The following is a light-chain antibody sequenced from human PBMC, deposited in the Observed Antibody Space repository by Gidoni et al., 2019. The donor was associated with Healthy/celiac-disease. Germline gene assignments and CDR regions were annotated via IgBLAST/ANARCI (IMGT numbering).Light chain of an antibody. CDR1: QSISSY. CDR3: QQSYNTPPEYT. CDR2: AAS. J-gene: IGKJ1*01. V-gene: IGKV1-39*01. Sequence: DIQMTQSPSSLSASVGDRVTITCQASQSISSYLNWYQQKPGKAPKLLIYAASNLQSGVPSRFSGSGSGTDFTLTISSLQPEDFATYYCQQSYNTPPEYTFGQXTKVEIK.